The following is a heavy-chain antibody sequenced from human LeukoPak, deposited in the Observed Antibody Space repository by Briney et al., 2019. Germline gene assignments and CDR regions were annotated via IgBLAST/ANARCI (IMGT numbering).Heavy chain of an antibody. Sequence: GGSLRLSCAASGFTFSRHWMHWVRQAPGKGLVWVSRINTDGSSRNYADSVKGRFTISRDNAKSMLYLQMDSLSAEDTAVYYCARGYSTTPNQNWFDPWGQGTLVTASS. J-gene: IGHJ5*02. V-gene: IGHV3-74*01. CDR2: INTDGSSR. D-gene: IGHD2-8*01. CDR3: ARGYSTTPNQNWFDP. CDR1: GFTFSRHW.